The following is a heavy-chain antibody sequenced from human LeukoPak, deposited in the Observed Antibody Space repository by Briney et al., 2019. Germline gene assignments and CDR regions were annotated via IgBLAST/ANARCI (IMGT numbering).Heavy chain of an antibody. CDR3: AREHSTSWSDFDY. D-gene: IGHD6-13*01. CDR1: GYTFTSYD. J-gene: IGHJ4*02. V-gene: IGHV1-8*03. Sequence: ASVKVSCKASGYTFTSYDINWVRQATGQGLEWMGWMNPNSGNTGYAQKFQGRVTITRNTSISTAYMELSSLRPEGTAVYYCAREHSTSWSDFDYWGQGTLVTVSS. CDR2: MNPNSGNT.